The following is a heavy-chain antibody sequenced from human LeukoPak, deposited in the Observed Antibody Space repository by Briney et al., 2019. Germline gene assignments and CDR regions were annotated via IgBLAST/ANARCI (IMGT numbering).Heavy chain of an antibody. Sequence: GASVKVSCKASGYTFTSYGISWVRQAPGQGLEWMGWISAYNVNTNDAQKLQGRVTMTTDTSTTTAYMELRSLRSDDTAVYYRARGPGSGPGARFDYWGQGTLVTVSS. V-gene: IGHV1-18*01. CDR1: GYTFTSYG. CDR2: ISAYNVNT. CDR3: ARGPGSGPGARFDY. J-gene: IGHJ4*02. D-gene: IGHD5-12*01.